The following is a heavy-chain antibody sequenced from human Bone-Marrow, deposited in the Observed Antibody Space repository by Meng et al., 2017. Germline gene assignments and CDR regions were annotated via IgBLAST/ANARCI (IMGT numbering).Heavy chain of an antibody. CDR1: GYTFTSYG. J-gene: IGHJ6*02. D-gene: IGHD2-2*01. Sequence: ASVKVSCKASGYTFTSYGISWVRQAPGQGLEWMGWISAYNGNTNYAQKLQGRVTMTRDTSTSTVYMELSSLRSEDTAVYYCARGGSREVVPAAMVVWRNYYYGMDVWGQGTTVTVSS. V-gene: IGHV1-18*01. CDR3: ARGGSREVVPAAMVVWRNYYYGMDV. CDR2: ISAYNGNT.